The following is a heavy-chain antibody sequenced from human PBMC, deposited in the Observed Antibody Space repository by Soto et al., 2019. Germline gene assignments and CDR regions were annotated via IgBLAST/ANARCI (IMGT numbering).Heavy chain of an antibody. CDR1: GYTFTSYA. D-gene: IGHD4-17*01. Sequence: ASVKVSCKASGYTFTSYAISWVRQAPGQGLEWMGWISGYNGNTNSAQKLQGRVTMTTDTSTSTAYMELRSLRSDDTAVYYCARALDYGDYPWYFDYWGQGTLVTVSS. V-gene: IGHV1-18*04. J-gene: IGHJ4*02. CDR2: ISGYNGNT. CDR3: ARALDYGDYPWYFDY.